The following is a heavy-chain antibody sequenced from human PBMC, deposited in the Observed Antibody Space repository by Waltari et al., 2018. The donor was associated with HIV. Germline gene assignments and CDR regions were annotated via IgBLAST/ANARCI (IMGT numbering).Heavy chain of an antibody. CDR1: SSPFGTSS. CDR3: ARAQSHDAFDI. CDR2: MSVYSVYI. J-gene: IGHJ3*02. Sequence: EVHLVELGGGLVKLGGSLRLSWAASSSPFGTSSSNGVRQAPGKGLGWVSSMSVYSVYIYYADSVKGRFAISRDNAKNSLYLQMNSLRAEDTAVYYCARAQSHDAFDIWGQGTMVTVSS. V-gene: IGHV3-21*01.